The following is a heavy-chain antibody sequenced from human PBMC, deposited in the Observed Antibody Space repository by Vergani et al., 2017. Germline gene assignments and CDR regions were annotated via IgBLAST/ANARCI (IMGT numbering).Heavy chain of an antibody. J-gene: IGHJ4*02. CDR3: AKDMGGYDYGPLDY. CDR1: GFTFDDYA. Sequence: VQLVESGGGVVQPGGSLRLSCAASGFTFDDYAMHWVRQAPGKGLEWVSGISWNSGSIGYADSVKGRFTISRDNAKNSLYLQMNSLRAEDMALYYCAKDMGGYDYGPLDYWGQGTLVTVSS. V-gene: IGHV3-9*03. D-gene: IGHD5-12*01. CDR2: ISWNSGSI.